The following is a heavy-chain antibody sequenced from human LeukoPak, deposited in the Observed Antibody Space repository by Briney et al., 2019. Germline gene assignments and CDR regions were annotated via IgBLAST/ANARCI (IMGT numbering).Heavy chain of an antibody. CDR3: AKARYSSGLDY. J-gene: IGHJ4*02. V-gene: IGHV3-7*01. CDR2: ITEDGSGK. D-gene: IGHD6-19*01. Sequence: GGSLRLSCAASGFTFSTYRMAWVRQAPGKGLEWVATITEDGSGKYHVDSVRGRFTVSRDNTNKLLFLQMKSLRAEDTAVYHCAKARYSSGLDYWGQGTLVSVSS. CDR1: GFTFSTYR.